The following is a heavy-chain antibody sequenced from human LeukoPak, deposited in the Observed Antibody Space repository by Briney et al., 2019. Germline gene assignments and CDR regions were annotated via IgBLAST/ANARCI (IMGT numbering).Heavy chain of an antibody. D-gene: IGHD1-26*01. J-gene: IGHJ4*02. CDR1: GGSVSSNNW. Sequence: PSETLSLTCAVSGGSVSSNNWWSWVRQPPGKGLEWIGEIFHSGSTNYNPSLKSRVTISLDESKNQFSLKLNSVTAADTAVYYCARTPLVAAGTFDYWGQGTLVTVSS. CDR3: ARTPLVAAGTFDY. V-gene: IGHV4-4*02. CDR2: IFHSGST.